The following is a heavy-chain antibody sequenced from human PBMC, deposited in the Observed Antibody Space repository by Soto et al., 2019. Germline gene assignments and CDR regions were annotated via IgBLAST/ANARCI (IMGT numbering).Heavy chain of an antibody. CDR2: IHYSGST. J-gene: IGHJ5*02. CDR1: GGSISRSSYE. V-gene: IGHV4-39*07. D-gene: IGHD3-3*01. Sequence: PSETLSLTCTVSGGSISRSSYEWGWIRQPPGKGLEWIGTIHYSGSTYYSPSLKSRVTFSVDTSKNQFSLKLSYVTAADTAVYYCARSITIFSWFDPWGQGTLVTVSS. CDR3: ARSITIFSWFDP.